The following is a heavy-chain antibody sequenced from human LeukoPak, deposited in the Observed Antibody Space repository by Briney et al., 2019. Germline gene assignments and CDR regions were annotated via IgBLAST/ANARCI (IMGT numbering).Heavy chain of an antibody. V-gene: IGHV3-20*04. Sequence: GGSLRLSCAASGFTFDDYGMSWVRQIPGKGLEWVSNVNCDGGSTGYADFVKGRFTISRDNAKNSLYLQMNSLRAEDTAVYYCARVAGDYYYYYMDVWGKGTTVTVSS. J-gene: IGHJ6*03. CDR2: VNCDGGST. D-gene: IGHD2-15*01. CDR1: GFTFDDYG. CDR3: ARVAGDYYYYYMDV.